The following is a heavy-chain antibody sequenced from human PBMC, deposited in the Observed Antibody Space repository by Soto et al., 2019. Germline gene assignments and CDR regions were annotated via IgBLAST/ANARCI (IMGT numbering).Heavy chain of an antibody. CDR1: GFTFSSYS. D-gene: IGHD3-22*01. V-gene: IGHV3-48*01. CDR3: ASEGYYYDSSGNPRGFDP. J-gene: IGHJ5*02. CDR2: ISSSSSTI. Sequence: GGSLRLSCAASGFTFSSYSMNWVRQAPGKGLEWVSYISSSSSTIYYADSVKGRFTISRDNAKNSLYLQMNSLRSEDTAVYYCASEGYYYDSSGNPRGFDPWGQGTLVTVSS.